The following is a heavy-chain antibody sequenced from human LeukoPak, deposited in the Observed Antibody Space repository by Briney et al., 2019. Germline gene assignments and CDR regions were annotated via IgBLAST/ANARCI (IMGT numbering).Heavy chain of an antibody. V-gene: IGHV4-59*08. J-gene: IGHJ4*02. D-gene: IGHD3-22*01. CDR3: ARLDSSGYHSDY. CDR2: MYSSGST. Sequence: SETLSLTCTVSGGSISTYYWSWIRQPPGKGLVWIGCMYSSGSTNYNPSLNSRVTISANTSKNQFSLKLSSVTAADTAVYYCARLDSSGYHSDYWGQGTLVTVSS. CDR1: GGSISTYY.